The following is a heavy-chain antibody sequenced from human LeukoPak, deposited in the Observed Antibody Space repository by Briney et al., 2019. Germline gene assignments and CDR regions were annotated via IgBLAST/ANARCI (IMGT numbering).Heavy chain of an antibody. J-gene: IGHJ4*02. CDR1: GFTFGDYA. CDR3: TRVEEARADFDY. CDR2: ISSKAYGGTT. V-gene: IGHV3-49*03. Sequence: PGRSLRLSCTASGFTFGDYAMSWFRQAPGKGLEWVGFISSKAYGGTTEYAASVKGRFTISRDDSKSIAYLQMNSLKTEDTAVYYCTRVEEARADFDYWGQGTLVTVSS.